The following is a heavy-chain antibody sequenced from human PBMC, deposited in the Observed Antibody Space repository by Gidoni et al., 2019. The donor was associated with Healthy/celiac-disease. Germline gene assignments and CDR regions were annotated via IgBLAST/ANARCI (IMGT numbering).Heavy chain of an antibody. J-gene: IGHJ3*02. CDR2: IKQDGSKR. V-gene: IGHV3-7*01. CDR3: ASDSGSYSAVGYPDI. CDR1: GFTSSSNW. Sequence: EVQLVESGGGLVQPGGSLGLTGAARGFTSSSNWMSWVRQVQGKGLEWVANIKQDGSKRYYVGSVKGRFTISRGNAKNSLYLQMNSLRAEDTAVYYCASDSGSYSAVGYPDIWGQGTMVTVSS. D-gene: IGHD1-26*01.